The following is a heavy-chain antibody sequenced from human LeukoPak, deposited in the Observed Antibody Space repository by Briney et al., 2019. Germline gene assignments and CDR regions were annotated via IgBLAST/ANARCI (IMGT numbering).Heavy chain of an antibody. D-gene: IGHD2-15*01. CDR3: ARPRSGGTWFFDY. V-gene: IGHV3-30*12. Sequence: GGSLRLSCAASGFTFSNYAMHWVRQAPGKGLEWVAFTSYGGSNTYYADSVKGRFTISRDNAKNSLHLQMNSLRAEDTAVYYCARPRSGGTWFFDYWGQGTLVTVSS. CDR2: TSYGGSNT. CDR1: GFTFSNYA. J-gene: IGHJ4*02.